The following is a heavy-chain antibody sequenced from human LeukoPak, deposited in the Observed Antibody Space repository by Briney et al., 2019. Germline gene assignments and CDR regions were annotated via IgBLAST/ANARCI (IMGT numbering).Heavy chain of an antibody. J-gene: IGHJ4*02. CDR1: GYSLGSYW. Sequence: GESLKISCKASGYSLGSYWSSWVRQMPGKGLGYRGRIDPSDSYTNFSPSFQGHVTISADKSISTAYLQWSSLKASDTAMYYCARSVSYGSGSYSLYWGQGTLVTVSS. V-gene: IGHV5-10-1*01. CDR2: IDPSDSYT. CDR3: ARSVSYGSGSYSLY. D-gene: IGHD3-10*01.